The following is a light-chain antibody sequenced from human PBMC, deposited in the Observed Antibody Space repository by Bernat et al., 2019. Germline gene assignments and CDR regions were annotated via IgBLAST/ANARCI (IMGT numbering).Light chain of an antibody. J-gene: IGLJ3*02. CDR2: EVN. Sequence: QSALTQPPSVSGSPGQSVTISCTGTSSDVGSYNRVSWYQQPPGTAPKLMIYEVNNRPSGVPDRFSGSKSGNTASLTISGLQAEDEADYYCCSFTTTTTWVFCGGTKLTVL. CDR1: SSDVGSYNR. V-gene: IGLV2-18*02. CDR3: CSFTTTTTWV.